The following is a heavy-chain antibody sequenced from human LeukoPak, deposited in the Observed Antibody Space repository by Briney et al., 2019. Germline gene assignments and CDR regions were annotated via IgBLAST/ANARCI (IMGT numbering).Heavy chain of an antibody. J-gene: IGHJ4*02. D-gene: IGHD3-9*01. Sequence: PGGSLRLSCAASEFTFSSYAMTWVRQAPGKGLGWVSAISGSGGTTYYADSVRGRFTISRDNSKNTLYLQMNSLRAEDTAVYYCAKGLINDWSALEYWGQGTLVTVSS. V-gene: IGHV3-23*01. CDR3: AKGLINDWSALEY. CDR1: EFTFSSYA. CDR2: ISGSGGTT.